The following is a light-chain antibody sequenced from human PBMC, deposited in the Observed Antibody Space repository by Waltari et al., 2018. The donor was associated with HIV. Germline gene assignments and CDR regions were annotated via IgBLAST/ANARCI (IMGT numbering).Light chain of an antibody. Sequence: QSVLTQPPSTSGTPGQRVTISCSGSIPNIGSNYDYWYQHLPGTAPKLLIYNNNRRPSGLPDRFSGSKSDTSASLAISGLRSEDEADYYCSTWDDKMSGVIFGGGTKLTVL. CDR3: STWDDKMSGVI. J-gene: IGLJ2*01. CDR2: NNN. V-gene: IGLV1-47*01. CDR1: IPNIGSNY.